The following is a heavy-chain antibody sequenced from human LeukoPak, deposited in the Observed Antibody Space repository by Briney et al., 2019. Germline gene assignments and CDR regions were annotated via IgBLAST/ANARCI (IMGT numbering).Heavy chain of an antibody. CDR1: GGSLSSSSYY. CDR2: IYYSGSP. J-gene: IGHJ4*02. V-gene: IGHV4-39*02. CDR3: AREPASIMATITPPNTFDY. D-gene: IGHD5-24*01. Sequence: PSETLSLTCTVSGGSLSSSSYYWGWIRQPPGTGLEWLGSIYYSGSPYYNPSLKSRVTISVATTKNQFSLKLSSVTAAYTAVYYCAREPASIMATITPPNTFDYWGQGTLVTVSS.